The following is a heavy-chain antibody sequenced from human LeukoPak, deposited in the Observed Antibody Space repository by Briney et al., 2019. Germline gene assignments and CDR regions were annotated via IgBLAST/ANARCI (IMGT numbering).Heavy chain of an antibody. J-gene: IGHJ4*02. CDR1: GFTFRSSW. CDR3: VCIGRYGY. CDR2: INSDGSSL. Sequence: GGSLRLSCAASGFTFRSSWMLWVRQAPGQGLVWVSRINSDGSSLTYADSVKGRFTISRDNAKNTLYLPMNGLRAEDTAVYYCVCIGRYGYWGQGTLVSVP. D-gene: IGHD1-26*01. V-gene: IGHV3-74*03.